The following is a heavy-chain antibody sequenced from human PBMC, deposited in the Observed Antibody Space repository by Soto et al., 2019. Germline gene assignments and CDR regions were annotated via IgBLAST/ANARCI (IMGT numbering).Heavy chain of an antibody. J-gene: IGHJ2*01. Sequence: GGSLRLSCAASGFAFSSYWMSWVRQAPGKGLEWVANIKQDGSEKYYVDSVKGRFTISRDNAKNSLYLQMNSLRAEDTAVYYCASSIVVVVDATTIYWYFDLWGRGTLVTVSS. CDR3: ASSIVVVVDATTIYWYFDL. CDR2: IKQDGSEK. V-gene: IGHV3-7*03. CDR1: GFAFSSYW. D-gene: IGHD2-15*01.